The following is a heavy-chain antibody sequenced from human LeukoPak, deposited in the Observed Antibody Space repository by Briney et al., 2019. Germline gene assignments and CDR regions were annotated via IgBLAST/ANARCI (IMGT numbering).Heavy chain of an antibody. V-gene: IGHV4-39*07. Sequence: SETLSLTCTVSGDSMNSSSFYWGWIRQPPGKGLEWIGTIYHGGSTDSYTGRTYYKSSLKSRVTISVDTSKNQFSLKLSSVTAADTAVYYCARDNPWVAAAGTLGIDWFDPWGQGTLVTVSS. CDR2: IYHGGST. CDR3: ARDNPWVAAAGTLGIDWFDP. CDR1: GDSMNSSSFY. J-gene: IGHJ5*02. D-gene: IGHD6-13*01.